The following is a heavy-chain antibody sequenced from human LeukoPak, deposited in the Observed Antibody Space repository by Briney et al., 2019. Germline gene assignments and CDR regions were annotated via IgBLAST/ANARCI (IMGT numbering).Heavy chain of an antibody. J-gene: IGHJ4*02. V-gene: IGHV3-21*01. CDR3: ARPDTAMVRGYYFDY. CDR1: GFTLSSYS. D-gene: IGHD5-18*01. CDR2: ISSSSSYI. Sequence: GGSLRLSCAASGFTLSSYSMNWVRQAPGKGLEWVSSISSSSSYIYYADSVKGRFTVSRDNAKNSLYLQMNSLRAEDTAVYYCARPDTAMVRGYYFDYWGQGTLVTVSS.